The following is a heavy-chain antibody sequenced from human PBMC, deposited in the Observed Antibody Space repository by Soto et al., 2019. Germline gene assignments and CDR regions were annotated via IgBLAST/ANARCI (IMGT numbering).Heavy chain of an antibody. Sequence: QVQLVESGGGVVQPGRSLRLSCAASGFSFRSYAMHWVRQAPGKGLEWVAVISFDGDNKYYADSVKGRFTISRDNSKNTLYLQMNSLRPEDTAVYYCARDRGYCTSTSCYGDYYYGMDVWGQGTTVTVSS. V-gene: IGHV3-30-3*01. D-gene: IGHD2-2*01. J-gene: IGHJ6*02. CDR1: GFSFRSYA. CDR3: ARDRGYCTSTSCYGDYYYGMDV. CDR2: ISFDGDNK.